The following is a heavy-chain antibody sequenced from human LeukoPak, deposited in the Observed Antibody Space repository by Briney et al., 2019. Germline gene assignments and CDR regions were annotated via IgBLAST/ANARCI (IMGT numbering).Heavy chain of an antibody. J-gene: IGHJ4*02. D-gene: IGHD5-12*01. CDR1: GFPFASYA. V-gene: IGHV3-23*01. CDR2: IIGSVAST. Sequence: GGSLRLSCAASGFPFASYAMSWVRQTPGKGLEWVSHIIGSVASTYYADSVKGRFTISRDNTKNTLYLPMNSLRADDTAVYFCAKGGYDYVEVGYFDYWGQGTVVTVSS. CDR3: AKGGYDYVEVGYFDY.